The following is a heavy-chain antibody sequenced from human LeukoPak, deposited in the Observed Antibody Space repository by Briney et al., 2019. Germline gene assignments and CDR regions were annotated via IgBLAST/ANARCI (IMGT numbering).Heavy chain of an antibody. CDR2: IYYSGST. D-gene: IGHD5-24*01. J-gene: IGHJ4*02. Sequence: SETLSLTCTVSGGSISSGTYYWGWLRQPPGKGLEWIGSIYYSGSTYYNPSLKSRVTISVGTSKNQFSLKLSSVTAADTAVYYCASLRDGYDVDHWGQGTLVTVSS. CDR1: GGSISSGTYY. V-gene: IGHV4-39*01. CDR3: ASLRDGYDVDH.